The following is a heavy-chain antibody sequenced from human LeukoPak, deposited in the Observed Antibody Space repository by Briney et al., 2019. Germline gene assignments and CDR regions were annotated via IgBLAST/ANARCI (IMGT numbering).Heavy chain of an antibody. D-gene: IGHD2-15*01. V-gene: IGHV4-34*01. CDR3: ARGRDMKKLRLDP. J-gene: IGHJ5*02. CDR1: GASFSGYY. CDR2: INHSGST. Sequence: SESLSLTCAVYGASFSGYYWSWVRQPPGKGLEWIGEINHSGSTNYNPSLKSRVTISVDTSKNQFSLKLSSVTAADTAVYYCARGRDMKKLRLDPWGQGTLVSVSS.